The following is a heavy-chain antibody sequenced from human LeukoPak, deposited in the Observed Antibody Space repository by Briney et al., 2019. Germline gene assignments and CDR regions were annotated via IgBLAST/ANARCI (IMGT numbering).Heavy chain of an antibody. D-gene: IGHD5-12*01. J-gene: IGHJ4*02. CDR1: GFNFSAYW. V-gene: IGHV3-7*01. Sequence: GRSLRLSCAASGFNFSAYWMRWVRQAPAKGLECVASIKEDGSEKYYVDSVKGRFTISRDNAKNSLYLQMNSLRAEDTAVYYCARLTLSANDWCYDSWGQGPLVTVSS. CDR3: ARLTLSANDWCYDS. CDR2: IKEDGSEK.